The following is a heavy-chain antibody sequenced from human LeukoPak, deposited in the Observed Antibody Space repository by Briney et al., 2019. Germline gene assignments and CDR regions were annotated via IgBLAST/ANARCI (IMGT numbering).Heavy chain of an antibody. J-gene: IGHJ3*02. Sequence: GSSVKVSCKASGGTFISYAISWVRQAPGQGLEWMGRIIPILGIANYAQKFQGRVTITADKSTSTAYMELSSLRSEDTAVYYCARRSSGWDAFDIWGQGTMVTVSS. CDR2: IIPILGIA. D-gene: IGHD6-19*01. CDR1: GGTFISYA. CDR3: ARRSSGWDAFDI. V-gene: IGHV1-69*04.